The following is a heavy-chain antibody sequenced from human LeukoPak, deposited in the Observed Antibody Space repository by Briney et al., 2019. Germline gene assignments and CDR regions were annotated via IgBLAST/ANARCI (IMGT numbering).Heavy chain of an antibody. CDR3: ATDFSPTVTTLHDALDL. CDR2: FDPEANEP. D-gene: IGHD1-26*01. CDR1: GYTLSDLS. V-gene: IGHV1-24*01. Sequence: GASVKVSCEVSGYTLSDLSMHWVRQPPGKALEWMGGFDPEANEPVYAQRFQGRVTMTEDTSTDTAYMELTSLRSEDTAMYYCATDFSPTVTTLHDALDLWGQGTMVTVSS. J-gene: IGHJ3*01.